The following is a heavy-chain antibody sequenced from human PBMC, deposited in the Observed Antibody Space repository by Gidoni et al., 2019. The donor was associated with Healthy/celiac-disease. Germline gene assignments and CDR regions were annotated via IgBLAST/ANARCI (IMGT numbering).Heavy chain of an antibody. CDR3: AKEGDQIAVAGHFDY. D-gene: IGHD6-19*01. CDR2: ISGSGGST. J-gene: IGHJ4*02. Sequence: EVQLLESGGGFVQPGGSLRLSCAASGFTFSSYAMIWVRQAPGKGLEWVSAISGSGGSTYYADSVKGRCTISRDNSKNTLYLQMNSLRAEDTAVYYCAKEGDQIAVAGHFDYWGQGTLVTVSS. V-gene: IGHV3-23*01. CDR1: GFTFSSYA.